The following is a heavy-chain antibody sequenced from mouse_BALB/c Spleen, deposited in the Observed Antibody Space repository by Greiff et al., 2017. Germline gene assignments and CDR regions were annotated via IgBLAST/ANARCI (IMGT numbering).Heavy chain of an antibody. V-gene: IGHV1-87*01. CDR1: GYTFTSYW. CDR3: ARSSDDYDAMDY. CDR2: IYPGDGDT. Sequence: VQLQQSGAELARPGASVKLSCKASGYTFTSYWMQWVKQRPGQGLEWIGAIYPGDGDTRYTQKFKGKATLTADKSSSTAYMQLSSLASEDSAVYYCARSSDDYDAMDYWGQGTSVTVSS. J-gene: IGHJ4*01.